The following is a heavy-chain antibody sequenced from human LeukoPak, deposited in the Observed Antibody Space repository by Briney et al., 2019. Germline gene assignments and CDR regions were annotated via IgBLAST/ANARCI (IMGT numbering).Heavy chain of an antibody. J-gene: IGHJ4*02. CDR1: GGSISSYY. D-gene: IGHD3-10*01. Sequence: PSETLSLTCTASGGSISSYYWSWIRQPAGKGLEWIGRIYTSGSTNYNPSLKSRVTMSVDTSKNQFSLKLSSVTAADTAVYYCARVGMVRGVIITGFDYWGQGTLVTVSS. CDR2: IYTSGST. V-gene: IGHV4-4*07. CDR3: ARVGMVRGVIITGFDY.